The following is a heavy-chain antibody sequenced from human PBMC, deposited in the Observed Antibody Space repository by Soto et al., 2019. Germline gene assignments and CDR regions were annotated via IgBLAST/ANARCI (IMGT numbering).Heavy chain of an antibody. CDR3: ARVILYDCVWGSYRSRSFDY. J-gene: IGHJ4*02. D-gene: IGHD3-16*02. CDR1: GGSISSGDYY. Sequence: TLALTCPVSGGSISSGDYYGSWIRQPPGKGLEWIGYIYYSGSTYYNPSLKSRVTISVDTSKNQFSLKLSSVTAADTAVYYCARVILYDCVWGSYRSRSFDYWGQGTLVTVYS. V-gene: IGHV4-30-4*01. CDR2: IYYSGST.